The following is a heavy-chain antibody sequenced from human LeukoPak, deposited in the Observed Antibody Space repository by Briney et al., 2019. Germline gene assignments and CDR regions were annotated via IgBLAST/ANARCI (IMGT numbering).Heavy chain of an antibody. Sequence: GGSLRLSCAASGFTFSSYGMPWVRQAPGKGLEGVAVIWYDGSNKYYADSVKGRFTISRDNSKNTLYLQMNSLRAEDTAVYYCARDLYYSGTTGPFDYWGQGTLVTVSS. CDR1: GFTFSSYG. J-gene: IGHJ4*02. D-gene: IGHD1-26*01. CDR3: ARDLYYSGTTGPFDY. V-gene: IGHV3-33*01. CDR2: IWYDGSNK.